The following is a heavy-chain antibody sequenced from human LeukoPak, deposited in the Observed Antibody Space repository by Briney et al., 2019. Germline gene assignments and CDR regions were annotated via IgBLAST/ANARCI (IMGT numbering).Heavy chain of an antibody. CDR3: ARDRGYCSGNSFYPFDY. D-gene: IGHD2-15*01. CDR2: ISSSGSTI. J-gene: IGHJ4*02. V-gene: IGHV3-48*03. Sequence: GGSLRLSCAASGFTFSSYEMNWVRQAPGKGLEWVSYISSSGSTIYYADSVKGRFTISRDNAKNSLYLQMNSLRAEDTAVYYCARDRGYCSGNSFYPFDYWGQGTLVTVSS. CDR1: GFTFSSYE.